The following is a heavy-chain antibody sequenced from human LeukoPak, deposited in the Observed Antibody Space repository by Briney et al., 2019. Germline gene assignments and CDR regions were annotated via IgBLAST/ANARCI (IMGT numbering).Heavy chain of an antibody. Sequence: GGSLRLSCAASGFTFSSYWMSWVRQAPGKGLEWVANIKQDGSEKYYVDSVKGRFTISRDNAKNSLYLQMNSLRAEDTAVYYCAREGYGDYEGGIFDYWGQGPLVTVSS. V-gene: IGHV3-7*03. D-gene: IGHD4-17*01. CDR3: AREGYGDYEGGIFDY. CDR1: GFTFSSYW. CDR2: IKQDGSEK. J-gene: IGHJ4*02.